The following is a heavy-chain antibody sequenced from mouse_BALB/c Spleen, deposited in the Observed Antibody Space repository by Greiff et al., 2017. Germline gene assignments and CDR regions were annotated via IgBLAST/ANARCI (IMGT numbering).Heavy chain of an antibody. CDR3: ARSGGGYYWYFDV. J-gene: IGHJ1*01. V-gene: IGHV3-2*02. D-gene: IGHD1-1*02. CDR1: GYSITSDYA. CDR2: ISYSGST. Sequence: EVQGVESGPGLVKPSQSLSLTCTVTGYSITSDYAWNWIRQFPGNKLEWMGYISYSGSTSYNPSLKSRISITRDTSKNQFFLQLNSVTTEDTATYYCARSGGGYYWYFDVWGAGTTVTVSS.